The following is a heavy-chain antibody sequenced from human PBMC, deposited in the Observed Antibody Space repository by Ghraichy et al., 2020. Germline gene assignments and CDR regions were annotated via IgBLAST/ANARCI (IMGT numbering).Heavy chain of an antibody. CDR3: ARGVGSSWNYYYYMDV. J-gene: IGHJ6*03. CDR2: INTNTGNP. V-gene: IGHV7-4-1*02. D-gene: IGHD6-13*01. Sequence: ASVKVSCKASGYTFTSYAMNWVRQAPGQGLEWMGWINTNTGNPTYAQGFTGRFVFSLDTSVSTAYLQISSLKAEDTAVYYCARGVGSSWNYYYYMDVWGKGTTVTVSS. CDR1: GYTFTSYA.